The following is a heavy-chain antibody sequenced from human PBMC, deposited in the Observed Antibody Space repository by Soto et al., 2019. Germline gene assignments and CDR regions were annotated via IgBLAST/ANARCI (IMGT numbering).Heavy chain of an antibody. Sequence: QVQLVQSGAEVKKPGASVKVSCKASGYTFTSYNIHRLRQAPGQGLEWVGMSNSRGFYTTYAQKCRRRVTVTGGTSTSVIYMELTNLRSEDASVCDCARAAGRFGELGCFDPWGEETLVSVPP. J-gene: IGHJ5*02. CDR2: SNSRGFYT. CDR1: GYTFTSYN. V-gene: IGHV1-46*01. CDR3: ARAAGRFGELGCFDP. D-gene: IGHD3-10*01.